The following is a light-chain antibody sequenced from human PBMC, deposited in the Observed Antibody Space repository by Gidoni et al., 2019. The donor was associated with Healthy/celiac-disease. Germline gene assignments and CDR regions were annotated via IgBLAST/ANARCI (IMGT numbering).Light chain of an antibody. CDR1: SSDVGSYNL. Sequence: QSALTPPPSVSGSPGQSITISCTGTSSDVGSYNLVSWYQQHPGKAPKLMIYEGSKRPSGVSNRFSGSKSGNTASLTISGLQAEDEADYYCCSYAGSSTVVFGGGTKLTVL. V-gene: IGLV2-23*01. J-gene: IGLJ2*01. CDR3: CSYAGSSTVV. CDR2: EGS.